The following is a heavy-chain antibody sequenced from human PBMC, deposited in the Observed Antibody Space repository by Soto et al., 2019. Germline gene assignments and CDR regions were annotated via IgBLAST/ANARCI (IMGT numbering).Heavy chain of an antibody. D-gene: IGHD1-26*01. J-gene: IGHJ4*02. CDR1: GFTFSSYA. CDR3: AKDAQWELLIRYFDY. Sequence: EVQLLESGGGLVQPGGSLRLSCAASGFTFSSYAMSWVRQAPGKGLEWVSAISGSGGSTYYADSVQGRFTISRDNSKNARYVQMNSLRAEDRVVYYCAKDAQWELLIRYFDYWGQGSLVTVST. CDR2: ISGSGGST. V-gene: IGHV3-23*01.